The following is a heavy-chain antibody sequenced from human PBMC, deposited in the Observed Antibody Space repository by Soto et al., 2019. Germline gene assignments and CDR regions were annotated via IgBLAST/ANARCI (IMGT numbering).Heavy chain of an antibody. J-gene: IGHJ4*01. V-gene: IGHV3-21*01. D-gene: IGHD2-2*01. Sequence: PAGSLRLSSTACGFAFNNYGINWVRQAPGKGLEWVSSISTSDYTYYSHSLTGRLTTSRDNAKISVSLQMNTLRVEDTAVYYCAREDSIIMPAVSDFWGHGTLVTVSS. CDR2: ISTSDYT. CDR3: AREDSIIMPAVSDF. CDR1: GFAFNNYG.